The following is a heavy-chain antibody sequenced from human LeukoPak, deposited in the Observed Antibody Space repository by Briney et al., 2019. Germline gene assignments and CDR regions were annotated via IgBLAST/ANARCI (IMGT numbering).Heavy chain of an antibody. V-gene: IGHV3-23*01. CDR1: GFTFSSHA. J-gene: IGHJ6*02. CDR2: ISGSGGST. D-gene: IGHD3-10*01. Sequence: QPGGSLRLSCAASGFTFSSHAMSWVRQAPGKGLEWVSAISGSGGSTYYADSVKGRFTISRDNSKNTLYLQMNSLRAEDTAVYYCAKKRRRERLWFGVFVFGMDVWGQGTTVTVSS. CDR3: AKKRRRERLWFGVFVFGMDV.